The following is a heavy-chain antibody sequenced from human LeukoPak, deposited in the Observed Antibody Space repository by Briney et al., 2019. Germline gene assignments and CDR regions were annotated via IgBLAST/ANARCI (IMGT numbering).Heavy chain of an antibody. J-gene: IGHJ4*02. CDR2: IIPILGIA. V-gene: IGHV1-69*04. CDR1: GGTFSSYA. D-gene: IGHD5-18*01. Sequence: ASVKVSCKASGGTFSSYAISWVRQAPGQGLEWMGRIIPILGIANYAQKFQGRVTITADKSTSTAYMELSSLRAEDTAVYYCAKLGYSLRYYFDYWGQGTLVTVSS. CDR3: AKLGYSLRYYFDY.